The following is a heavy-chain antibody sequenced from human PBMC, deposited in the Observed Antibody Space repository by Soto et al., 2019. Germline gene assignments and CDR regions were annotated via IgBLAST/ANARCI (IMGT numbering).Heavy chain of an antibody. Sequence: SETLSLTCAVSGDSISSGGYSWSWIRQPPGKGLEWIGYIYHSGSTYYNPSLKSRVTISVDRSKNQFSLKLSSVTAADTAVYYCARGPETAMEPYYFDYWGQGTLVTVSS. CDR2: IYHSGST. V-gene: IGHV4-30-2*01. CDR3: ARGPETAMEPYYFDY. D-gene: IGHD5-18*01. J-gene: IGHJ4*02. CDR1: GDSISSGGYS.